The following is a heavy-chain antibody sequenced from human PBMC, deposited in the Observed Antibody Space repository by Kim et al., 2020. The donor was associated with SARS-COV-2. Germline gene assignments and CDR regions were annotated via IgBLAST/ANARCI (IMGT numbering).Heavy chain of an antibody. J-gene: IGHJ6*02. V-gene: IGHV3-48*04. CDR2: ISSSSSTI. CDR3: ASLLWFGSYGLYYYYGMDV. D-gene: IGHD3-10*01. Sequence: GGSLRLSCAASGFTFSSYSMNWVRQAPGKGLEWVSYISSSSSTIYYADSVKGRFTISRDNAKNSLYLQMNSLRAEDTAVYYCASLLWFGSYGLYYYYGMDVWGQGTTVTVSS. CDR1: GFTFSSYS.